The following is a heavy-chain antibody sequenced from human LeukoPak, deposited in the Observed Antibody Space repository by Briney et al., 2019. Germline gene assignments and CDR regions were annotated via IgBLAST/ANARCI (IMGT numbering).Heavy chain of an antibody. J-gene: IGHJ5*02. CDR3: ARAALPRYYYDSSGYYASGFDP. CDR1: GGTFSSYA. D-gene: IGHD3-22*01. V-gene: IGHV1-69*05. Sequence: SVKVSCKASGGTFSSYAISWVRQAPGQGLEWMGGIIPIFGTANYAQKFQGRVTITTDESTSTAYMELSSLRSEDTAVYYCARAALPRYYYDSSGYYASGFDPWGQGTLVTVSS. CDR2: IIPIFGTA.